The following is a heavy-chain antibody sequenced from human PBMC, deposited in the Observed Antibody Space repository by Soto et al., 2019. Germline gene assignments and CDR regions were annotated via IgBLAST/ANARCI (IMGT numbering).Heavy chain of an antibody. CDR2: ISSGGST. CDR1: AFTFSNYG. D-gene: IGHD5-12*01. Sequence: EVQLLESGGGLVQPGGSLRLSCAASAFTFSNYGMSWVRQAPGKGLEWVSAISSGGSTFSAESVKGRLTISRDNSKNTLYLQMNSLRAEDTAVYYCAKENSGYEKWGQGTLVTVSS. CDR3: AKENSGYEK. V-gene: IGHV3-23*01. J-gene: IGHJ4*02.